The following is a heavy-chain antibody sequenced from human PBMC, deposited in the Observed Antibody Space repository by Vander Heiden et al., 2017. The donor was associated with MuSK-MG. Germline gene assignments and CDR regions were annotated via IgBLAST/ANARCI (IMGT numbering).Heavy chain of an antibody. CDR3: ARHGRGWDGYNWVLLWYFDL. D-gene: IGHD5-12*01. CDR1: GGSISSYY. Sequence: QVQLQESGPGLVKPSETLSLTCTVSGGSISSYYWSWIRQPPGKELEWIGYIYYSGSTIYNPSLKSRVTISVDTSKNQFSLKLSSVTAADTAVYYCARHGRGWDGYNWVLLWYFDLWGRGTLVTVSS. V-gene: IGHV4-59*08. J-gene: IGHJ2*01. CDR2: IYYSGST.